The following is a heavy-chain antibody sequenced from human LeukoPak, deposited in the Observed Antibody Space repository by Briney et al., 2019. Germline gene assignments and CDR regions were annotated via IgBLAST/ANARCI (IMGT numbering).Heavy chain of an antibody. Sequence: SETLSLTCTVSGGSISSSSYYWSWLRQPAGKGLEWIGRIYTSGSTNYNPSLKRRVTMSVDTSKNQFSLKLSSVTAADTAVYYCARGGGVAENDYWGQGTLVTVSS. CDR2: IYTSGST. CDR3: ARGGGVAENDY. D-gene: IGHD3-16*01. J-gene: IGHJ4*02. CDR1: GGSISSSSYY. V-gene: IGHV4-61*02.